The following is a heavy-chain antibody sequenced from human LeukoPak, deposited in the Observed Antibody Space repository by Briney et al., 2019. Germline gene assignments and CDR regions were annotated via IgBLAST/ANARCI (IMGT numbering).Heavy chain of an antibody. D-gene: IGHD3-22*01. CDR2: ISDSGGGT. V-gene: IGHV3-23*01. J-gene: IGHJ4*02. CDR1: GFTFNNYA. Sequence: GGSLRLSCAASGFTFNNYAMNWVRQAPGKGLEWVSGISDSGGGTFYADSVKGRFTISRDNSKNALYLQMNSLRAEDTAVYYCAKDVEPTSGYYRVAFDYWGQGTLVTVSS. CDR3: AKDVEPTSGYYRVAFDY.